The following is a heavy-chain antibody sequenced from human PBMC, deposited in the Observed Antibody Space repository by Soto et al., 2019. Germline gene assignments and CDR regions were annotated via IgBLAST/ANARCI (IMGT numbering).Heavy chain of an antibody. V-gene: IGHV5-51*01. J-gene: IGHJ4*02. D-gene: IGHD2-21*02. CDR3: ARLAVTSSTHFDY. CDR2: IYPPDSYV. Sequence: GESLKISCKGSGYYFIAYWIGWVRQMPGKGLELMGIIYPPDSYVRYSPSFQGQVTISVDKSINTAYLQWSSLKASDTATYYCARLAVTSSTHFDYWGQGTPVTVSS. CDR1: GYYFIAYW.